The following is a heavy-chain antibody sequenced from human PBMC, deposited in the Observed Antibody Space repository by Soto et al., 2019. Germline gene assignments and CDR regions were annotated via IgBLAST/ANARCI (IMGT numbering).Heavy chain of an antibody. CDR1: GYTFTGYY. CDR3: ARGRPGRYCSGGSCLVDP. Sequence: VKVSCKASGYTFTGYYMHWVRQAPGQGLEWMGWINPNSGGTNYAQKFQGWVTMTRDTSISTAYMELSRLRSDDTAVYYCARGRPGRYCSGGSCLVDPWGQGTLVTVAS. V-gene: IGHV1-2*04. CDR2: INPNSGGT. D-gene: IGHD2-15*01. J-gene: IGHJ5*02.